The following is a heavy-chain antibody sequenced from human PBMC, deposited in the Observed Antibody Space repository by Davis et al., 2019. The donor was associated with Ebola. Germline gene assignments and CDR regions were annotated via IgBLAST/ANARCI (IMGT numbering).Heavy chain of an antibody. CDR1: GFTFSGYT. Sequence: PGGSLRLSCTASGFTFSGYTMNWVRRAPGKGLEWISASETGDTNFHANYAESVKGRFTFVRDNSRNTVFLQMNSLRVEDTAVYYCAKIGVRHSGDYWGQGTLVTVSS. J-gene: IGHJ4*02. CDR3: AKIGVRHSGDY. D-gene: IGHD3-10*01. CDR2: SETGDTNFHA. V-gene: IGHV3-23*01.